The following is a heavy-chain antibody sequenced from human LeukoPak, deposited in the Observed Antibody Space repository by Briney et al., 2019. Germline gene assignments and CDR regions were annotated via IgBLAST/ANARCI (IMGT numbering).Heavy chain of an antibody. D-gene: IGHD3-22*01. CDR2: MYYSGSP. J-gene: IGHJ4*02. Sequence: PSETLSLTCSVSGASVSSGSYYWSWIRQPPGKGLEWIGYMYYSGSPYYNPSLNSRVTISVDTSKNQFSLKLSSVTAADTAVYYCARRRRKGIGDYSDSSGPFDYWGQGTLVTVSS. CDR3: ARRRRKGIGDYSDSSGPFDY. CDR1: GASVSSGSYY. V-gene: IGHV4-61*01.